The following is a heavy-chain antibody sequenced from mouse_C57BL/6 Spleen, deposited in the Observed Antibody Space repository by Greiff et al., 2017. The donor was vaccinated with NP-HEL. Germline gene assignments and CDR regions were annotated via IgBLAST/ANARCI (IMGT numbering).Heavy chain of an antibody. D-gene: IGHD3-3*01. CDR3: AREEGTGYFDV. Sequence: EVQVVESGPGLVKPSQSLSLTCSVTGYSITSGYYWNWIRQFPGNKLEWMGYISYDGSNNYNPSLKNRISITRDTSKNQFFLKLNSVTTEDTATYYCAREEGTGYFDVWGTGTTVTVSS. CDR1: GYSITSGYY. V-gene: IGHV3-6*01. J-gene: IGHJ1*03. CDR2: ISYDGSN.